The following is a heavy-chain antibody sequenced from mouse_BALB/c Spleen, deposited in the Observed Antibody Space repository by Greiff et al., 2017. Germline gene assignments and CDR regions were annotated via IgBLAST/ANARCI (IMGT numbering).Heavy chain of an antibody. D-gene: IGHD3-1*01. V-gene: IGHV1-54*03. CDR2: INPGSGGT. CDR3: ARQLGLRWAMDY. CDR1: GYAFTNYL. Sequence: QVQLQQSGAELVRPGTSVKVSCKASGYAFTNYLIEWVKQRPGQGLEWIGVINPGSGGTNYNEKFKGKATLTADKSSSTAYMQLSSLTSDDSAVYFCARQLGLRWAMDYWGQGTSVTVSA. J-gene: IGHJ4*01.